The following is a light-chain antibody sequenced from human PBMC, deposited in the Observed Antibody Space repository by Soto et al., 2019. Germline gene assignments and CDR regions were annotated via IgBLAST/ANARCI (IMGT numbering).Light chain of an antibody. Sequence: EIVLTQSPATLSLSPGERATLSCRASQSVNSNLAWYQQKLGQAPRLLIYGASSRATGIPDRFSGSGSETDFTLTISRLEPEDFAVYYCQQYVSSPFTFGPGTKVDIK. CDR3: QQYVSSPFT. V-gene: IGKV3-20*01. CDR1: QSVNSN. J-gene: IGKJ3*01. CDR2: GAS.